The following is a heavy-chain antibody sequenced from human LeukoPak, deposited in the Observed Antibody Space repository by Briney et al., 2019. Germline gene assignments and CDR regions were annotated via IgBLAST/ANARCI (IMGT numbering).Heavy chain of an antibody. V-gene: IGHV1-18*01. CDR2: ISAYNGNT. CDR1: GYTFTSYG. J-gene: IGHJ5*02. Sequence: ALVKVSCKASGYTFTSYGISWVRQAPGQGLEWMGWISAYNGNTNYAQKLQGRVTMTTDTSTSTAYMELRSLRSDDTAVYYCARGANDDILTGSLSENWFDPWGQGTLVTVSS. D-gene: IGHD3-9*01. CDR3: ARGANDDILTGSLSENWFDP.